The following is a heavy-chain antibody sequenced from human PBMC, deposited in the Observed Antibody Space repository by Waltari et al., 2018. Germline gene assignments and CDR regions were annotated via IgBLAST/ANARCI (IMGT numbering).Heavy chain of an antibody. D-gene: IGHD6-25*01. CDR1: GFTFSSYG. CDR2: ISYDGSNK. CDR3: AKATKRPYYFDY. Sequence: QVQLVESGGGVVQPGRSLRLSCAASGFTFSSYGMHWVRQAPGKGLGWVAVISYDGSNKSYADSVEGRFTISRDNSKNTLYLQMNSLRAEDTAVYYGAKATKRPYYFDYWGQGTLVTVSS. J-gene: IGHJ4*02. V-gene: IGHV3-30*18.